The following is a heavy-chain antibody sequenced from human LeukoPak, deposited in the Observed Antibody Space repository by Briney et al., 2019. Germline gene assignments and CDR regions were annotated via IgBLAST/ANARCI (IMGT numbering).Heavy chain of an antibody. Sequence: GGSLRLSCAASRFTVSNNYMSWVRQAPGKGLEWVGRIKRKSAGGTPDYAAPVKGRFTISRDDSINTLYLQMNSLKTDDTAVYHCVTGGHYFGTWGQGTLVTVSP. J-gene: IGHJ5*02. CDR1: RFTVSNNY. V-gene: IGHV3-15*01. D-gene: IGHD3-10*01. CDR2: IKRKSAGGTP. CDR3: VTGGHYFGT.